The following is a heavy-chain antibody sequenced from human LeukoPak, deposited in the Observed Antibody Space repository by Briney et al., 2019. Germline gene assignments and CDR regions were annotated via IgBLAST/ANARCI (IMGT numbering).Heavy chain of an antibody. CDR1: GDSVSSNSAD. CDR3: ASELGGFDH. J-gene: IGHJ4*02. D-gene: IGHD3-16*01. V-gene: IGHV6-1*01. CDR2: TYYRSQCYN. Sequence: PSQTLSLTCAISGDSVSSNSADWNWIRQSPSRGLEWRGRTYYRSQCYNEYGVSVKSRLTISTNTSKNQFSLQLNSVTPEDTAAYYCASELGGFDHWGQGNLVTVSS.